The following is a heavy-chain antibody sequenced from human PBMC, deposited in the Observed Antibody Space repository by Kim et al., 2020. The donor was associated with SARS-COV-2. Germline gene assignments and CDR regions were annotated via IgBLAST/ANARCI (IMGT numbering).Heavy chain of an antibody. CDR2: IWYDGSNK. D-gene: IGHD2-15*01. CDR3: ARATEYCSGGSCYFNKGHYYYYGMDV. V-gene: IGHV3-33*01. J-gene: IGHJ6*02. CDR1: GFTFSSYG. Sequence: GGSLRLSCAASGFTFSSYGMHWVRQAPGKGLEWVAVIWYDGSNKYYADSVKGRFTISRDNSKNTLYLQMNSLRAEDTAVYYCARATEYCSGGSCYFNKGHYYYYGMDVWGQGTTVTVSS.